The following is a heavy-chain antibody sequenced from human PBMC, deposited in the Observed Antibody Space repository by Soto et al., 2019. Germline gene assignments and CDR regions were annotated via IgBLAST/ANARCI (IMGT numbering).Heavy chain of an antibody. V-gene: IGHV3-30*18. D-gene: IGHD3-22*01. CDR1: GFTFSSYG. CDR2: ISYDGSNK. CDR3: AKEYYYDSSGNGSFDY. Sequence: GGSLRLSCAGSGFTFSSYGMHWVRQAPGKGLEWVAVISYDGSNKYYADSVKGRFTISRDNSKNTLYLQMNSLRAEDTAVYYCAKEYYYDSSGNGSFDYWGQGTLVTVSS. J-gene: IGHJ4*02.